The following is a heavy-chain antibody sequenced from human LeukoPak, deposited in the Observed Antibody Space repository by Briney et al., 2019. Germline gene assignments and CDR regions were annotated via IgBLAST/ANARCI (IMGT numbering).Heavy chain of an antibody. J-gene: IGHJ4*02. CDR3: AKDLTPADGLGFDY. V-gene: IGHV3-23*01. Sequence: GGSLRLSCAASGFTFSSYAMSWVRQAPGKGLEWVSAISGSGGSTYYADSVKGRFTISRDNSKNTLYLQMNSLRAEGTAVYYCAKDLTPADGLGFDYWGQGTLVTVSS. D-gene: IGHD5-24*01. CDR2: ISGSGGST. CDR1: GFTFSSYA.